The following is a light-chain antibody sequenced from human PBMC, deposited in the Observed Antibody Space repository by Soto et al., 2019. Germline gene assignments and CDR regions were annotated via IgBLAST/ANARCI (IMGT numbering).Light chain of an antibody. CDR1: QSVSRY. Sequence: EIVLTQSPGTLSLSPGERATLSCRASQSVSRYLAWYQQKPGQAPRLLIFDASNRAAGIPVRFSGSGSGTDFTLTISSLEPEDFAVYYCQQRSNWPLSFGGGTKVDIK. J-gene: IGKJ4*01. V-gene: IGKV3-11*01. CDR3: QQRSNWPLS. CDR2: DAS.